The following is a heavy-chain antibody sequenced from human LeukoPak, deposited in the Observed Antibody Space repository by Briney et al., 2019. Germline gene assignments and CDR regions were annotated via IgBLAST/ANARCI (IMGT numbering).Heavy chain of an antibody. CDR3: AKDGLVVPADRDY. Sequence: GGSLRLSCAASGFTVSSDYMSWVRQAPGKGLEWVSLISSYHSTYYADSVKGRFTISRDNSKNTLCLQMNSLRAEDTAVYYCAKDGLVVPADRDYWGQGTLVTVSS. D-gene: IGHD2-2*01. CDR2: ISSYHST. V-gene: IGHV3-53*01. CDR1: GFTVSSDY. J-gene: IGHJ4*02.